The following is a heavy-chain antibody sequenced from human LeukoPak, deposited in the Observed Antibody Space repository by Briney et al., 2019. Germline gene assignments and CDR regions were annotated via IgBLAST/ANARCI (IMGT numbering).Heavy chain of an antibody. J-gene: IGHJ3*02. CDR1: GFTFSSYI. V-gene: IGHV3-21*01. CDR2: ISSSSNHI. CDR3: AREDASAFDI. Sequence: GGSLRLSCAASGFTFSSYIMNWVRQAPGKGLEWVSSISSSSNHIYYADSMKGRFTISRDNAKNPLFLQMNTLRAEDTAVYYCAREDASAFDIWGQGTMVSVSS.